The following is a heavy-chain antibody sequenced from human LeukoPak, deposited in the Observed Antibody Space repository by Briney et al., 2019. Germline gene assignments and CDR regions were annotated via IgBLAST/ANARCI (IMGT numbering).Heavy chain of an antibody. J-gene: IGHJ3*02. CDR1: GGSISSNNW. CDR3: ARRDFEYSSSSGAFDI. CDR2: IFHSGST. V-gene: IGHV4-4*02. D-gene: IGHD6-6*01. Sequence: SGTLSLTCVVSGGSISSNNWWSWVRQPPGKGLEWIGEIFHSGSTNSNPSLKSRVTISVDTSKNQFSLKLSSVTAADTAVYYCARRDFEYSSSSGAFDIWGQGTMVTVSS.